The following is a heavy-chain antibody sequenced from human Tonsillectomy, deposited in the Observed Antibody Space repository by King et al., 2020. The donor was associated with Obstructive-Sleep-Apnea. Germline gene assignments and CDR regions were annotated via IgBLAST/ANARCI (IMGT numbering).Heavy chain of an antibody. CDR1: GGTFSSYA. D-gene: IGHD5-18*01. J-gene: IGHJ4*02. CDR3: AGWGIVDTAMVSEYYFDY. CDR2: IIPILGIA. V-gene: IGHV1-69*09. Sequence: QLVQSGAEVKKPGSSVKVSCKASGGTFSSYAISWVRQAPGQGLEWMGGIIPILGIANYAQKFQGRVTITADKSTSTAYMELSSLRSEDTAVYYCAGWGIVDTAMVSEYYFDYRGQGTLVTVSS.